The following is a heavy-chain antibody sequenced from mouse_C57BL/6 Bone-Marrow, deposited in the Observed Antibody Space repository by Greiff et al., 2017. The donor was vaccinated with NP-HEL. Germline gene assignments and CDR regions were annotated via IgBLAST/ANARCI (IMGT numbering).Heavy chain of an antibody. Sequence: VKDRFTISRDDSESMLYLQMNNLKTEDTAMYYCVRHGGYDYDVWFAYWGQGTLVTVSA. V-gene: IGHV10-1*01. CDR3: VRHGGYDYDVWFAY. D-gene: IGHD2-4*01. J-gene: IGHJ3*01.